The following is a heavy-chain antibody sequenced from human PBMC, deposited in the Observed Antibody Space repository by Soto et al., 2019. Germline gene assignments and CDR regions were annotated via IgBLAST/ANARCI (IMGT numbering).Heavy chain of an antibody. CDR2: ISFDGSSQ. CDR3: ARDYPLYCYESGGYYYSRGGFDY. J-gene: IGHJ4*02. V-gene: IGHV3-30-3*01. CDR1: GFTCSDYA. Sequence: GGSLRLSCAASGFTCSDYAIHWVRQTPGKGLEWLAVISFDGSSQYYADSVKGRFIISRDNAKNSLYLQMNSLRAEDTAVYYGARDYPLYCYESGGYYYSRGGFDYWGQGTLVTVSS. D-gene: IGHD3-22*01.